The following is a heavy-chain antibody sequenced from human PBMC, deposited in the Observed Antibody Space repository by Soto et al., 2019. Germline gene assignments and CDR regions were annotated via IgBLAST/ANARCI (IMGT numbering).Heavy chain of an antibody. CDR2: INPQSGGT. CDR3: ARALATGGGSAVFDY. V-gene: IGHV1-2*02. J-gene: IGHJ4*02. D-gene: IGHD1-26*01. CDR1: GDTFTANY. Sequence: ASVKVSCKASGDTFTANYIHWVGQAPGQGLEWMGWINPQSGGTNYPQKFQGRVTMTRDTSLRTVYMKLIRLTSDDTAEDYRARALATGGGSAVFDYWGQGPLVTVS.